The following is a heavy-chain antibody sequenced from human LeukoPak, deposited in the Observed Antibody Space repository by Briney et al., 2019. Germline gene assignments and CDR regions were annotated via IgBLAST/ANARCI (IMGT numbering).Heavy chain of an antibody. D-gene: IGHD3-22*01. CDR1: GFTFSSYW. CDR2: ISSSSTI. J-gene: IGHJ3*02. V-gene: IGHV3-48*02. CDR3: AREDYYDSSGYLPPIDI. Sequence: GGSLRLSCAASGFTFSSYWMSWVRQAPGKGLEWVSYISSSSTIYYADSVKGRFTISRDNAKNSLYLQMNSLRDEDTAVYYCAREDYYDSSGYLPPIDIWGQGTMVTVSS.